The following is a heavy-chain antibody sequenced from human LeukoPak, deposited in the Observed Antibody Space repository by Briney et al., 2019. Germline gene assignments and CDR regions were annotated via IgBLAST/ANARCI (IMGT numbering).Heavy chain of an antibody. CDR2: IYHSGST. CDR3: ARVHSYGYYYYYGMDV. J-gene: IGHJ6*04. CDR1: GYSISSGYY. D-gene: IGHD5-18*01. Sequence: PSETLSLTYAVSGYSISSGYYWGWIRQPPGKGLEWIGSIYHSGSTYYNPSLKSRVTISVDTSKNQFSLKLSSVTAADTAVYYCARVHSYGYYYYYGMDVWGKGTTVTVSS. V-gene: IGHV4-38-2*01.